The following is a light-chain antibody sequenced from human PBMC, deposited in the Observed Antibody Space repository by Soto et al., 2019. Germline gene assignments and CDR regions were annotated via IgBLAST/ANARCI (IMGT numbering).Light chain of an antibody. Sequence: QSALTQPASVSGSPGQSITISCTGTSSDVGSYKYVSWYQQHPGKAHKLMIYEVNNRPSGVSNRFSGSKSGNTASLTISGLQAEDEADHYCSSYTRSRVLFGGGTKLTVL. CDR3: SSYTRSRVL. J-gene: IGLJ2*01. CDR2: EVN. V-gene: IGLV2-14*01. CDR1: SSDVGSYKY.